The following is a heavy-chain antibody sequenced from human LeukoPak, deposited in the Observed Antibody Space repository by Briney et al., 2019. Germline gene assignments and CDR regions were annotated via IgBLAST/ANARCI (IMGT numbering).Heavy chain of an antibody. Sequence: SETLSLTCTVSGGSISSGGYYWSWIRQHPGKGLEWIGYIYYSGSTYYNPSLKSRVTISVDASKNQFSLKLSSVTAADTAVYYCARDLVSGWFDPWGQGTLVTVSS. CDR2: IYYSGST. J-gene: IGHJ5*02. V-gene: IGHV4-31*03. CDR1: GGSISSGGYY. CDR3: ARDLVSGWFDP.